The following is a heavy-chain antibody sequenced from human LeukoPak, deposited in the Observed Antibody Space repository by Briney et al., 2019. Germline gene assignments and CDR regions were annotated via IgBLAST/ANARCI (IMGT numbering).Heavy chain of an antibody. D-gene: IGHD6-6*01. CDR2: IYPGDSDT. Sequence: GASLQISCNGSGYSFTSYWIGWVRQMPGKGLEGMGIIYPGDSDTRYSPYFQGQVTISADKSISTAYLQWSSLKASDTAMYYCARHTAARPYYYYYYMDVWGKGTTVTVSS. CDR3: ARHTAARPYYYYYYMDV. J-gene: IGHJ6*03. V-gene: IGHV5-51*01. CDR1: GYSFTSYW.